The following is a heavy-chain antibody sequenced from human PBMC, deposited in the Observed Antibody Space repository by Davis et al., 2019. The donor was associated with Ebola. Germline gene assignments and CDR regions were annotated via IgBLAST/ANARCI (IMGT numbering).Heavy chain of an antibody. Sequence: GESLKISCAASGFTFSSYRMSWVRQAPGKGLEWVANIKQDGSEKYYVDSVKGRFTISRDNAKNSLYLQMNSLRAEDTAVYYCARDWGFYGYYGMDVWGQGTTVTVSS. V-gene: IGHV3-7*03. J-gene: IGHJ6*02. CDR2: IKQDGSEK. CDR1: GFTFSSYR. D-gene: IGHD5-18*01. CDR3: ARDWGFYGYYGMDV.